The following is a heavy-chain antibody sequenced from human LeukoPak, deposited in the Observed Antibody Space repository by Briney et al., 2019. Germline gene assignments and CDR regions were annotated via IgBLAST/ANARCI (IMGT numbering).Heavy chain of an antibody. CDR2: ISYDGSNK. V-gene: IGHV3-30*18. CDR3: AKGSRVLSPYYDILTGYSDY. Sequence: PGRSLRLSCAASGFTLSSYGMHWVRQAPGKGLEWVAVISYDGSNKYYADSVKGRFTISRDNSKNTLYLQMNSLRAEDTAVYYCAKGSRVLSPYYDILTGYSDYWGQGTLVTVSS. J-gene: IGHJ4*02. CDR1: GFTLSSYG. D-gene: IGHD3-9*01.